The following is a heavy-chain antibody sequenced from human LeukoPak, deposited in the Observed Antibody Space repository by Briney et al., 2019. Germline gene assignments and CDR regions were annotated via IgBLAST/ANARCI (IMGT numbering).Heavy chain of an antibody. CDR3: TLTTFGVVYYFDY. V-gene: IGHV3-30*02. CDR2: IWNDGSSQ. CDR1: HFTFSHFG. Sequence: PGGSLRLSCVASHFTFSHFGMHWVRQAPGKGLEWVAVIWNDGSSQYYADSVKGRFIISRDNSKNTLYLQLNSLRLEDTAVYYCTLTTFGVVYYFDYWGQGTLVTVSS. D-gene: IGHD1/OR15-1a*01. J-gene: IGHJ4*02.